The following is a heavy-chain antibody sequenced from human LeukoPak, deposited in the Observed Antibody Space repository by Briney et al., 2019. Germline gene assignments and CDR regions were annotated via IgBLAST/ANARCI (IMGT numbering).Heavy chain of an antibody. V-gene: IGHV3-49*04. J-gene: IGHJ4*02. CDR1: GFTFGDCA. CDR2: IRGKPYGGTT. D-gene: IGHD3-22*01. Sequence: GGSLRLSCTASGFTFGDCAMCWVRQAPGKGLEWVAFIRGKPYGGTTEYAASVKGRFSISRDDSKSIAYLQMNSLKTEDTAVYYCTRGNPGDYDPYYFDYWGQGTLVTVSS. CDR3: TRGNPGDYDPYYFDY.